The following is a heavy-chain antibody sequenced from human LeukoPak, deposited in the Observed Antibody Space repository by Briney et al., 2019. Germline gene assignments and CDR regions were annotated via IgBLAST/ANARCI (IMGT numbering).Heavy chain of an antibody. CDR1: GYTFTSYY. CDR2: INPSGGST. D-gene: IGHD6-19*01. CDR3: ARGAEQWLVGIDY. Sequence: ASVNASCKASGYTFTSYYMHWVRQAPGHGLEWMGIINPSGGSTSYAQKFQGRVTMTRDTSTSTVYMELSSLRSEDTAVYYCARGAEQWLVGIDYWGQGTLVTVSS. J-gene: IGHJ4*02. V-gene: IGHV1-46*01.